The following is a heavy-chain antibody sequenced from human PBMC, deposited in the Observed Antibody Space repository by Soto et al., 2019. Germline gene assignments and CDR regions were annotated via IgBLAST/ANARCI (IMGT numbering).Heavy chain of an antibody. CDR1: GFTFSSYA. Sequence: GGSLRLSCAASGFTFSSYAMSWVRQAPGKGLEWVSAISGSGGSTYYADSVKGRFTISRDNSKNTLYLQMNNLRAEDTAVYYCAKGRGITMVRGVRGGGMDVWGQGTTVTVSS. CDR2: ISGSGGST. J-gene: IGHJ6*02. CDR3: AKGRGITMVRGVRGGGMDV. D-gene: IGHD3-10*01. V-gene: IGHV3-23*01.